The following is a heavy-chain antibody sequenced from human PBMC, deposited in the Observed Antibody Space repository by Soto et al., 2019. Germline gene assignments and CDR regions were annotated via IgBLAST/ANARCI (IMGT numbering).Heavy chain of an antibody. CDR3: ARSQGSSTSLEIYYYYYYGMEV. J-gene: IGHJ6*02. Sequence: QVQLVQSGAEVKKPGSSVKVSCKASGGTFSSYAISWVRQAPGQGLEWMGGIIPISDTTNYAQKCQGRVTITADESTSTAYMELSSLRSEDTAVYYCARSQGSSTSLEIYYYYYYGMEVWGQGTTVTVSS. CDR2: IIPISDTT. D-gene: IGHD2-2*01. V-gene: IGHV1-69*01. CDR1: GGTFSSYA.